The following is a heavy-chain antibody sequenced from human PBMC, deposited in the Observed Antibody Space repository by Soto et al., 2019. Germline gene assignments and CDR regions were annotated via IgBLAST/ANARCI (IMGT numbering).Heavy chain of an antibody. J-gene: IGHJ6*02. D-gene: IGHD3-3*01. Sequence: PSETLSLTCVVSGVSISGSDWWSWARQSPGKGLEWIGEIYHSGNSNYNPSLKSRVTIAVDKSKNQFSLMLSSVTAADTAVYYCARVNYDLLSGPPYGMDVWGQGTTVTVS. V-gene: IGHV4-4*02. CDR2: IYHSGNS. CDR3: ARVNYDLLSGPPYGMDV. CDR1: GVSISGSDW.